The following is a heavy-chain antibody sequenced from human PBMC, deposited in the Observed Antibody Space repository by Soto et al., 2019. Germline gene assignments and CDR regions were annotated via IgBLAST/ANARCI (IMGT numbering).Heavy chain of an antibody. D-gene: IGHD3-3*01. V-gene: IGHV3-66*01. J-gene: IGHJ4*02. CDR1: GFTVSNYY. Sequence: EVQLVESGGGLVQPGGSLRLSCAASGFTVSNYYMSWVRQAPGKGLEWVSIIHRGGDTYYADSVKGRFTISRDNSNNMVFLQMNSLRADDTAVYYCASDPGYGLPFLEYLFHRGQGTLVTVSS. CDR2: IHRGGDT. CDR3: ASDPGYGLPFLEYLFH.